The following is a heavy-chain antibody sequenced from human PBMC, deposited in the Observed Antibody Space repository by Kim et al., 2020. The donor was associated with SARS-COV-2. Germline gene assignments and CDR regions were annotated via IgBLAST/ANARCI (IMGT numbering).Heavy chain of an antibody. CDR1: GYTFTSYY. V-gene: IGHV1-46*01. J-gene: IGHJ4*02. CDR2: INPSGCST. CDR3: ARDALTPVDIVATGFDY. Sequence: ASVKVSCKASGYTFTSYYMHWVRQAPGQGLEWMGIINPSGCSTSYAQKFQGRVTMTGDTSTSTVYMELSSLRSEDTDVYYCARDALTPVDIVATGFDYWGQGTLVTVSS. D-gene: IGHD5-12*01.